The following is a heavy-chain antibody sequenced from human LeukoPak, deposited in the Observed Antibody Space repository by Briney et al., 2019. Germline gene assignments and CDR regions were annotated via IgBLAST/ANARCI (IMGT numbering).Heavy chain of an antibody. CDR2: ISGSGGST. Sequence: GGSLRLSCAASGFTFSSYAMSWVRQAPGKGLEWVSAISGSGGSTYYADSVKGRFTISRDNSKNTLYLQMNSLRAEDTAVYYCARDHARYSYGPFDYWGQGTLVTVSS. CDR1: GFTFSSYA. CDR3: ARDHARYSYGPFDY. D-gene: IGHD5-18*01. J-gene: IGHJ4*02. V-gene: IGHV3-23*01.